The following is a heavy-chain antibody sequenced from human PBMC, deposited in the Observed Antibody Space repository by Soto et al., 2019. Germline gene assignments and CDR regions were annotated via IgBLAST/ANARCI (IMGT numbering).Heavy chain of an antibody. Sequence: PGGSLRLSCAASGFTFSGSAMHWVRQASGKGLEWVGRIRSKANSYTTAYAASVKGRFTISRDDSKNTAYLQMNSLKTEDTAVYYCTRHLVTNGMDVWGQGTTVTVSS. CDR2: IRSKANSYTT. CDR3: TRHLVTNGMDV. J-gene: IGHJ6*02. D-gene: IGHD4-17*01. V-gene: IGHV3-73*01. CDR1: GFTFSGSA.